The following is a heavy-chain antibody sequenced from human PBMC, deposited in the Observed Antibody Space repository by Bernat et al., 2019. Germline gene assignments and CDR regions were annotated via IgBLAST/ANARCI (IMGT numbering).Heavy chain of an antibody. Sequence: EVQLVQSGAEVKKPGESLKISCKGSGYSFTSYWIGWVRQMPGKGLEWMGIIYPGDSDTRYSPSFQGQVTISADKSISTAYLQWSSLKASDTAIYYCARTDSSGWPYDAFDIWGQGTMVTVSS. V-gene: IGHV5-51*01. CDR1: GYSFTSYW. J-gene: IGHJ3*02. CDR3: ARTDSSGWPYDAFDI. D-gene: IGHD6-19*01. CDR2: IYPGDSDT.